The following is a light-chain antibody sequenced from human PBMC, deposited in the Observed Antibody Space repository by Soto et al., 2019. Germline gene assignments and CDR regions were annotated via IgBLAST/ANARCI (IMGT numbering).Light chain of an antibody. CDR1: QSVSSSY. J-gene: IGKJ3*01. CDR2: GAS. CDR3: QQYGSSPPIT. V-gene: IGKV3-20*01. Sequence: EILLTQSPGTLSLYPGERATLSCRASQSVSSSYLAWYQQKPGQAPRLLIYGASSRATGIPDRFSGSGSGTDFTLTISRLEPEDFAVYYCQQYGSSPPITFGPGTKVDIK.